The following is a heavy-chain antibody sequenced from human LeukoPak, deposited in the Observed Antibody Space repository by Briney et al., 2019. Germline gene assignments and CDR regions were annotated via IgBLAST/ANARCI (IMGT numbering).Heavy chain of an antibody. D-gene: IGHD6-13*01. CDR3: ARGYSSSWNYFDY. Sequence: SETLSLTCTVSGGSISSNNYYWGWIRQPPGKGLEWIGSSYYSGSTYYNPSLKSRVTISVDTSKSQFCLKLNSVTAADTAVYYCARGYSSSWNYFDYWGQGTLVSVSS. CDR2: SYYSGST. J-gene: IGHJ4*02. V-gene: IGHV4-39*01. CDR1: GGSISSNNYY.